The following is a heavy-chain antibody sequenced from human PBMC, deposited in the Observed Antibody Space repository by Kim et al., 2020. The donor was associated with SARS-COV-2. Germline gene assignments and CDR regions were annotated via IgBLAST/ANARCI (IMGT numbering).Heavy chain of an antibody. D-gene: IGHD3-3*01. CDR3: ASRPYYDFWSGYYINWFDP. CDR1: GGSISSSSYY. V-gene: IGHV4-39*01. Sequence: SETLSLTCTVSGGSISSSSYYWGWIRQPPGKGLEWIGSIYYSGSTYYNPSLKSRVTISVDTSKNQFSLKLSSVTAADTAVYYCASRPYYDFWSGYYINWFDPWGQGTLVTVSS. CDR2: IYYSGST. J-gene: IGHJ5*02.